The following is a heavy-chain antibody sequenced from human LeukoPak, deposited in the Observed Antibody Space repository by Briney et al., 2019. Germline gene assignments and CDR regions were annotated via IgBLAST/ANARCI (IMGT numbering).Heavy chain of an antibody. V-gene: IGHV1-18*01. CDR3: ARGVEGNPYYLDY. D-gene: IGHD1-26*01. CDR2: INPNNGNT. Sequence: ASVKVSCKASGYTFTRYGISWVRQAPGQGLEWMGWINPNNGNTNYVQKLQGRVTMTTDTSTSTAYMELRSLRSDDTAVYYCARGVEGNPYYLDYWGQGTLVTVSS. J-gene: IGHJ4*02. CDR1: GYTFTRYG.